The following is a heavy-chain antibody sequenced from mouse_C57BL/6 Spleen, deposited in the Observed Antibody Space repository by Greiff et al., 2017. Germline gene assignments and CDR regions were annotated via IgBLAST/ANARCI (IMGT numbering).Heavy chain of an antibody. Sequence: EVQLQQSGPELVKPGASVKISCKASGYTFTDYYMNWVKQSHGKSLEWIGDINPNNGGTSYNQKFKGKATLTVDKSSSTAYMELRSLTSEDSAVYYCARGGMGNYGAYWGQGTLVTVSA. D-gene: IGHD2-1*01. CDR3: ARGGMGNYGAY. CDR1: GYTFTDYY. V-gene: IGHV1-26*01. CDR2: INPNNGGT. J-gene: IGHJ3*01.